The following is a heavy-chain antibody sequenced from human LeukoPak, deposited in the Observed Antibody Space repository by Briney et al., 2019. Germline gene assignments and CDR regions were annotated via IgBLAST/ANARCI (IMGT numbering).Heavy chain of an antibody. J-gene: IGHJ4*02. CDR1: GGSISSYY. Sequence: PSETLSLTCTVSGGSISSYYWSWIRQPAGKGLEWVGRIYTSGSTNYNPSLKSRVTMSVDTSKNQFSLKLSSVTAADTAVYYCAREAAYDSSGYVDYWGQGTLVTVSS. V-gene: IGHV4-4*07. CDR2: IYTSGST. CDR3: AREAAYDSSGYVDY. D-gene: IGHD3-22*01.